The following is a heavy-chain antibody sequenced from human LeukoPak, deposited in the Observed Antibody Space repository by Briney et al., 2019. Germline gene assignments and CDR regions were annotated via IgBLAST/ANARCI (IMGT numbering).Heavy chain of an antibody. CDR3: ARRWSGWGFPLGAYFDY. Sequence: SETLSLTCAVSGYSISSGYYWGWIRQPPGKGLEWIGNIYHSGSTYYNPSLKSRVTISVDTSKNQFSLKLSSVTAADTAVYYCARRWSGWGFPLGAYFDYWGQGTLVTVSS. J-gene: IGHJ4*02. D-gene: IGHD6-19*01. CDR1: GYSISSGYY. V-gene: IGHV4-38-2*01. CDR2: IYHSGST.